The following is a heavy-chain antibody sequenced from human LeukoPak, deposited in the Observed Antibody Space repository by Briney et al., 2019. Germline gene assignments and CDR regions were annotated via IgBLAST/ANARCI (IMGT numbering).Heavy chain of an antibody. CDR1: GGSFSGYY. J-gene: IGHJ6*03. D-gene: IGHD3-3*01. Sequence: SETLSLTCAVYGGSFSGYYWSWIRQPPGKGLEWIGEINHSGSTNYNPSLKSRVTISVDTSKNQFSLKLSSVTAADTAVYYCARGPPIFGVVNFYYYYYMDVWGKGTTVTVSS. CDR3: ARGPPIFGVVNFYYYYYMDV. V-gene: IGHV4-34*01. CDR2: INHSGST.